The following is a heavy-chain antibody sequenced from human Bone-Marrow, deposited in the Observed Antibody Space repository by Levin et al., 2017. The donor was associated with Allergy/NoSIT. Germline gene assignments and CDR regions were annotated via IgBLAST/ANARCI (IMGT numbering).Heavy chain of an antibody. D-gene: IGHD2-21*02. Sequence: SETLSLTCTVSGGSVSSGSYYWSWIRQPPGTGLEWIGYIDYSGSTTYSPSLKSRVTILVDTSKNHFSLKLSSVTAADTAVYYCARDDRYGFDYWGQGTLVTVSS. CDR3: ARDDRYGFDY. J-gene: IGHJ4*02. CDR1: GGSVSSGSYY. V-gene: IGHV4-61*03. CDR2: IDYSGST.